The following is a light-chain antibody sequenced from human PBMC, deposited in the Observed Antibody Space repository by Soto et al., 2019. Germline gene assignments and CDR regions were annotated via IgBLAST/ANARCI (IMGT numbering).Light chain of an antibody. CDR1: QSIGIW. J-gene: IGKJ1*01. CDR2: KAS. Sequence: IQMTQSPSTLSASVGDRVAITCRASQSIGIWLAWYQKKPGKAPRFLIYKASTLHTGVPSRFSGSGSGTEFTLTISSLQPDDFATYYCQQYNNYSGTFGQGTKVEIK. CDR3: QQYNNYSGT. V-gene: IGKV1-5*03.